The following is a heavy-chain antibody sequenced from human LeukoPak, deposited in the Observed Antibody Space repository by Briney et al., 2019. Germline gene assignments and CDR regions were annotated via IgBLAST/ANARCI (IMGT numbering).Heavy chain of an antibody. D-gene: IGHD6-19*01. V-gene: IGHV3-23*01. J-gene: IGHJ4*02. CDR1: GFTFSTYA. CDR2: ISGSGGST. Sequence: PGGSLRLSCAASGFTFSTYAMSWVRQAPGKGLEWVSVISGSGGSTSYADSVKGRFTISRDNSENTLYLQMNSLRAEDTAVYYCAKVVTFTGWYYFDCWGQGTLVTVSS. CDR3: AKVVTFTGWYYFDC.